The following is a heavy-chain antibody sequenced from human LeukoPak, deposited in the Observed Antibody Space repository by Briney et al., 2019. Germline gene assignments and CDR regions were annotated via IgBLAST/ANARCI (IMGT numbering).Heavy chain of an antibody. J-gene: IGHJ4*02. CDR2: IYYSGST. V-gene: IGHV4-30-4*08. Sequence: PSETLSLTCTVSGGSISSGDYYWSWIRQPPGKGLEWIGYIYYSGSTYYNPSLKSRVPISVDTSKNQFSLKLSSVTATDTAVYYCARFRYSSGWFDYWGQGMLVTVSS. CDR3: ARFRYSSGWFDY. CDR1: GGSISSGDYY. D-gene: IGHD6-19*01.